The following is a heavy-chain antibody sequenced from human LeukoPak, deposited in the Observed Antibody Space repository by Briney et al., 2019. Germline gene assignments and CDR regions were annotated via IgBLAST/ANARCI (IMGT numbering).Heavy chain of an antibody. CDR1: GFTFSSYA. V-gene: IGHV3-30-3*01. CDR3: ARDRRYYGSGSHTGAFDI. Sequence: GRSLRLSCAASGFTFSSYAMHWVRQAPGKGLEWVAAISYDGSNKYYADPVKGRFTISRDNSKNTLYLQMNSLRAEDTAVYYCARDRRYYGSGSHTGAFDIWGQGTMVTVSS. CDR2: ISYDGSNK. J-gene: IGHJ3*02. D-gene: IGHD3-10*01.